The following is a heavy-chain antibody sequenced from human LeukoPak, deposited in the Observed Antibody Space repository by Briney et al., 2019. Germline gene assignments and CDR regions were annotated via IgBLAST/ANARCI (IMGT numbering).Heavy chain of an antibody. CDR2: IKQDGSEK. J-gene: IGHJ4*02. V-gene: IGHV3-7*01. Sequence: PGGSLRLSCAASGFTFSSYWMSWVRQAPGKGLEWVANIKQDGSEKYYVDSVKGRFTISRDNAKNSLYLQMNSLRAEDTAVYYCAREGILWFGELLNYFDYWGQGTLVTVSS. CDR3: AREGILWFGELLNYFDY. D-gene: IGHD3-10*01. CDR1: GFTFSSYW.